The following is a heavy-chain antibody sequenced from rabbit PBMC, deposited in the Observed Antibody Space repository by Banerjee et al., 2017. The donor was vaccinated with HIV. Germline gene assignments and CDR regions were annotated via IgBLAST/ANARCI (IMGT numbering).Heavy chain of an antibody. Sequence: QSLEESGGDLVKPEGSLTLTCTASGFSFSSNGYMCWVRQAPGKGLGWIACIYAGSSGSTYYASWAKGRFTISKTSSTTVTLQMTSLTAADTATYFCARGGSDTYYSSPIRGPGTLVTVS. D-gene: IGHD6-1*01. CDR1: GFSFSSNGY. J-gene: IGHJ4*02. CDR3: ARGGSDTYYSSPI. V-gene: IGHV1S40*01. CDR2: IYAGSSGST.